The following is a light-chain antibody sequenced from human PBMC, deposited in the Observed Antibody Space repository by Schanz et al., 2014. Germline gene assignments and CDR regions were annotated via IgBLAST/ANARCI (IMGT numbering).Light chain of an antibody. CDR2: KAS. Sequence: DFQMTQSPSSLSASVGDRVTITCRASQSIGTWLAWYHQKPGKAPKLLIYKASSLESGVPSRFSGSGSGTEFSLTISSLQPDDFATYHCQQYNDNFMYSFGQGTKLEIK. CDR1: QSIGTW. CDR3: QQYNDNFMYS. J-gene: IGKJ2*03. V-gene: IGKV1-5*03.